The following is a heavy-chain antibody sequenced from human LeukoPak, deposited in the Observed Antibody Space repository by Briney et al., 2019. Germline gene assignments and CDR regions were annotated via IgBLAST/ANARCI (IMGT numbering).Heavy chain of an antibody. J-gene: IGHJ4*02. D-gene: IGHD3-22*01. CDR3: ARVTGYYHPGPLDS. CDR2: IYSGGST. CDR1: GFTVNSNY. V-gene: IGHV3-66*01. Sequence: PGGSLRLSCAVSGFTVNSNYMTWVRQAPGKGLEWVSLIYSGGSTYYADSVKGRFTISRDSSKNTLYLQMNTLTAADTAVYYRARVTGYYHPGPLDSWGQGTLVTVAS.